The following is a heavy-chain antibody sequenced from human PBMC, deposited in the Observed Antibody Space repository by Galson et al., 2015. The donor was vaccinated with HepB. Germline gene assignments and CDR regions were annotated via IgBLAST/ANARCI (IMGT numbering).Heavy chain of an antibody. CDR3: ARLGTGY. CDR1: GFSIRSHY. CDR2: IHGGNKR. J-gene: IGHJ4*02. D-gene: IGHD7-27*01. Sequence: SLRLSCAASGFSIRSHYMNWVRQAPGKGLEWVSVIHGGNKRYYADSGKGRFTMSRDDSINTLYLQMNSLRAEDTAVYYCARLGTGYWGQGTPVTVSS. V-gene: IGHV3-53*01.